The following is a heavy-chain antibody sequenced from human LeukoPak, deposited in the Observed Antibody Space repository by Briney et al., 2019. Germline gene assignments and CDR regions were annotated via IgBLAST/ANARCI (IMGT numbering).Heavy chain of an antibody. Sequence: PSETLSLTCAVSGYSISSGYYWGWIRQPPGKGLEWIASIDHTGKTYYNPPLKSRVTISVGTSKNQVSLKLSSVTAADTAVYYCARRPHCSGGTCYTRWFDPWGQGTLVTVSS. J-gene: IGHJ5*02. V-gene: IGHV4-38-2*01. CDR3: ARRPHCSGGTCYTRWFDP. CDR2: IDHTGKT. D-gene: IGHD2-15*01. CDR1: GYSISSGYY.